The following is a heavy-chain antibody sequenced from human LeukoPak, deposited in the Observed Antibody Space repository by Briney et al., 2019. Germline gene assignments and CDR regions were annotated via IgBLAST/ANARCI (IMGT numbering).Heavy chain of an antibody. CDR2: FRASDETT. V-gene: IGHV3-23*01. CDR3: AKSLWAAAGTGAFDF. CDR1: GFTFSSYD. Sequence: PGGSLRLSCVASGFTFSSYDMNWVRQAPGKGLEWVSSFRASDETTYYADSVKGRFTISRDKSRNTLYLQMNSLRVEDTAVYYCAKSLWAAAGTGAFDFWGQGTMVTVSS. D-gene: IGHD6-13*01. J-gene: IGHJ3*01.